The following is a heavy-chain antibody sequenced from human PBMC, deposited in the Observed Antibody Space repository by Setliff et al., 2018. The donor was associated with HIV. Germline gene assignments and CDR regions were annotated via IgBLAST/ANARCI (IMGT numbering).Heavy chain of an antibody. CDR1: GDSFSNYY. Sequence: SETLSLTCTVSGDSFSNYYWSWIRQPPGKGLEWIGRIYPSGSTNYNPSLKSRVTISVDTSKNQFSLKLSSVTAADTAVYYCARPSAGGGYNYWYFDLWGRGTLVTVSS. CDR2: IYPSGST. V-gene: IGHV4-4*08. D-gene: IGHD5-12*01. CDR3: ARPSAGGGYNYWYFDL. J-gene: IGHJ2*01.